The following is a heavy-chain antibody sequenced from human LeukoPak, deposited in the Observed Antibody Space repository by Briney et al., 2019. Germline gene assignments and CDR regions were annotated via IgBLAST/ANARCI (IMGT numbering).Heavy chain of an antibody. D-gene: IGHD3-22*01. CDR1: GYTFTSYG. V-gene: IGHV1-18*01. CDR2: ISAYNGNT. J-gene: IGHJ4*02. Sequence: ASVKVSCKASGYTFTSYGISWVRQAPGQGLEWMGWISAYNGNTNYAQKLQGRVTMTTDTSTSTAYMELRSLRSDDTAVYYCARDRRYYDSSGLDYWGQGTLVTVSS. CDR3: ARDRRYYDSSGLDY.